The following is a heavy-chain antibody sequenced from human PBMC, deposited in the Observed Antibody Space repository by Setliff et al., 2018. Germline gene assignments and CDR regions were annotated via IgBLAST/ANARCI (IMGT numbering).Heavy chain of an antibody. V-gene: IGHV4-61*02. Sequence: TLSLTCIVSGGSISSATSYWNWIRQPAGKELEWIGRIYAIRSTNYNPSLKSRVTISLDTSNNQFSLKLSSVTAADTAVYYCARGSTMIQGVRLYYHGLDVWGQGTTVTVAS. J-gene: IGHJ6*02. CDR2: IYAIRST. CDR1: GGSISSATSY. D-gene: IGHD3-10*01. CDR3: ARGSTMIQGVRLYYHGLDV.